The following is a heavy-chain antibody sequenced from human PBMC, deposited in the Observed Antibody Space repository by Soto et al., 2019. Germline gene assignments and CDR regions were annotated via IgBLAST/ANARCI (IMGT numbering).Heavy chain of an antibody. CDR2: INHSGST. J-gene: IGHJ5*02. V-gene: IGHV4-34*01. CDR3: AYGDYHNWFDP. CDR1: GGSFSGYY. Sequence: SETLSLTCAVYGGSFSGYYWSWIRQPPGKGLEWIGEINHSGSTNYNPSLKSRVTISVDTSKNQFSLKLSSVTAADTAVYYCAYGDYHNWFDPWGQGTLVTVSS. D-gene: IGHD4-17*01.